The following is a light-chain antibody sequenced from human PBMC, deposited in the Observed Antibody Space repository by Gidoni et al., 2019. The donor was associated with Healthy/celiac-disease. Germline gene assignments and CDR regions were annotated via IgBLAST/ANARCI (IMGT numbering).Light chain of an antibody. CDR2: AAS. CDR3: QQSYSTPYT. Sequence: IKMTQSPSSLYSSVGDRVTITCRASQSISSYVNWYQQKPGKAPKLLIYAASSLQSGVPSRFSGSGSGTDFTLTISSLQPEDFATYYCQQSYSTPYTFGQGTKLEIK. CDR1: QSISSY. V-gene: IGKV1-39*01. J-gene: IGKJ2*01.